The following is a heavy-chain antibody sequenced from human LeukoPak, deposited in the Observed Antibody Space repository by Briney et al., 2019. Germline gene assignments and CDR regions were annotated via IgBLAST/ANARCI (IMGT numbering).Heavy chain of an antibody. J-gene: IGHJ4*02. CDR2: IPHDRDEK. Sequence: GGSLRLSCAASGFTFSSYAMSWVRQAPGKGLEWVAFIPHDRDEKLHADSVKGRFTISRDNSKNTLYLQLNSLRGDDTAIYYCVKDRNHWGSMENWGQGTPVTVSS. CDR1: GFTFSSYA. D-gene: IGHD1-14*01. V-gene: IGHV3-30*02. CDR3: VKDRNHWGSMEN.